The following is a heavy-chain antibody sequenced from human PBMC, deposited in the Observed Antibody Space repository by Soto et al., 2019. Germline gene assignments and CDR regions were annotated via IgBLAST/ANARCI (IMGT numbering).Heavy chain of an antibody. J-gene: IGHJ4*01. CDR3: ARGVRAETYYNAFDY. Sequence: QVQLVESGGGVVQPGSSLRLSCAASGFSFKNYAFHWVRQAPGKGLEWVALISHNDEPKIFYADSVQGRFTISRDNFKDPVYLQMNSLRDEDTSVYHCARGVRAETYYNAFDYWGQGTQVPVSS. CDR2: ISHNDEPKI. D-gene: IGHD3-10*01. V-gene: IGHV3-30-3*01. CDR1: GFSFKNYA.